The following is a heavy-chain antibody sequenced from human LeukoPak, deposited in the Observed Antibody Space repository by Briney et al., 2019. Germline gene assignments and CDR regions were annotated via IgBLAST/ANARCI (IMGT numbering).Heavy chain of an antibody. V-gene: IGHV3-21*01. CDR1: GFTFSSCS. J-gene: IGHJ4*02. Sequence: TGGSLRLSCAASGFTFSSCSMNWVRQAPGKGLEWVSSISSSSSYIYYADSVKGRFTISRDNAKNSLYLQMNSLRAEDTAVYYCAREKSSSGWYPNFDYWGQGTLVTVSS. D-gene: IGHD6-19*01. CDR3: AREKSSSGWYPNFDY. CDR2: ISSSSSYI.